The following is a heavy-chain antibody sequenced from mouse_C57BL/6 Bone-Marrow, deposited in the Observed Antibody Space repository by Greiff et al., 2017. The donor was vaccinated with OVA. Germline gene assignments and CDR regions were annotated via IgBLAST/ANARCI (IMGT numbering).Heavy chain of an antibody. CDR2: IYPGDGDT. Sequence: QVQLQQSGPELVKPGASVKISCKASGYAFSSSWMNWVKQRPGQGLEWIGRIYPGDGDTNYNGKFKGKATLTADKSSSTAYMQLSSLTSEDSAVYFWSRFPITTAYFDDWGQGITLTVSS. V-gene: IGHV1-82*01. CDR1: GYAFSSSW. D-gene: IGHD1-2*01. J-gene: IGHJ2*01. CDR3: SRFPITTAYFDD.